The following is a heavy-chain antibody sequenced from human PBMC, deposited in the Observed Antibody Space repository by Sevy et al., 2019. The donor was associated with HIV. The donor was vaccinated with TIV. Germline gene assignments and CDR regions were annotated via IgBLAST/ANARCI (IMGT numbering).Heavy chain of an antibody. D-gene: IGHD3-16*01. CDR1: GFTFSSSW. CDR3: VRDPAYGAYDI. CDR2: INQDGSRK. Sequence: GGSLRLSCVASGFTFSSSWMTWVRQAPGKGPEYVANINQDGSRKDQLDPVKGRFTISRDNARNSLYLQMNGLRVEDTAMYYCVRDPAYGAYDIRGQGAMVTVSS. J-gene: IGHJ3*02. V-gene: IGHV3-7*01.